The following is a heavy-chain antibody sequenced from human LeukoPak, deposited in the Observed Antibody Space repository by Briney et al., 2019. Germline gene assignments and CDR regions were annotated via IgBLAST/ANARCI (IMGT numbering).Heavy chain of an antibody. V-gene: IGHV1-46*01. D-gene: IGHD5-18*01. Sequence: GASVKVSCKASGYTFTSYYMHWVRQAPGQGLEWMGIINPSGGSTSYAQKFQGRVTITADESTSTAYMELSSLRSEDTAVYYCARGGYSYREFIGRDWFDPWGQGTLVTVSS. CDR2: INPSGGST. J-gene: IGHJ5*02. CDR3: ARGGYSYREFIGRDWFDP. CDR1: GYTFTSYY.